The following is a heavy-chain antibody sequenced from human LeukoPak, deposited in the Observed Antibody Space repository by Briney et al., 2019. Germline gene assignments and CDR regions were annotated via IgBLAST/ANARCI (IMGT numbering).Heavy chain of an antibody. Sequence: PGGSLRLSCAASGFTFNNYAMNWVRQAPGKGLEWVSSISGSGGNTYYADSVKGRFTVSRDNAKHSLYLQMSSLRTEDTAVYYCARDPSYGALDYWGQGTLVTVSS. CDR1: GFTFNNYA. CDR2: ISGSGGNT. J-gene: IGHJ4*02. D-gene: IGHD4-17*01. V-gene: IGHV3-23*01. CDR3: ARDPSYGALDY.